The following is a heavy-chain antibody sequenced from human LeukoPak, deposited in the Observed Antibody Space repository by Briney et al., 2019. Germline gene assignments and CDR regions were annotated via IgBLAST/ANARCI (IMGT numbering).Heavy chain of an antibody. CDR3: ARPAMYYYDSSGYYYFDY. V-gene: IGHV5-51*01. Sequence: GESLKISCNGSGYXFTSYWIGWVRQMPGKGLEWMGIIYPGDSDTRYSPSFQGQVTISADKSISTAYLQWSSLKASDTAMYYCARPAMYYYDSSGYYYFDYWGQGTLVTVSS. CDR1: GYXFTSYW. J-gene: IGHJ4*02. CDR2: IYPGDSDT. D-gene: IGHD3-22*01.